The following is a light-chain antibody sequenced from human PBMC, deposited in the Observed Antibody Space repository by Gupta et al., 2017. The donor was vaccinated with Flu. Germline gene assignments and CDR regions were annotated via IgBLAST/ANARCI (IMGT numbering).Light chain of an antibody. CDR1: GSDIGSYDY. V-gene: IGLV2-14*04. CDR2: DVS. CDR3: DSYSATGALAL. J-gene: IGLJ2*01. Sequence: MNIRCTGAGSDIGSYDYSSWDQQAPGKAPKLMIYDVSNRPAGISDRFSVSKSGNTASLTIAGLQAEDEADYYCDSYSATGALALFGGGTKVTVL.